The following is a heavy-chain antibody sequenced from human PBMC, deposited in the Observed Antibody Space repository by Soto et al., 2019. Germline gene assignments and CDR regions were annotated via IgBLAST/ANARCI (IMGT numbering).Heavy chain of an antibody. D-gene: IGHD5-18*01. CDR1: GFTFSSYA. J-gene: IGHJ4*02. V-gene: IGHV3-64D*06. CDR3: VKILQYSYGLPH. Sequence: EVQLVESGGGLVQPGVSLRLSCSASGFTFSSYAMHWVRQAPGKGLEYVSVISSNGGSTYYADSVKGRFTISRDNSKNTLYLQMSSLRAEDTAVYYCVKILQYSYGLPHWGQGTLVTVSS. CDR2: ISSNGGST.